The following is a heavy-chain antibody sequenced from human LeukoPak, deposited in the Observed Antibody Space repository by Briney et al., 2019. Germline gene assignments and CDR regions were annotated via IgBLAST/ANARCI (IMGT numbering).Heavy chain of an antibody. CDR2: IYYSGST. D-gene: IGHD2-15*01. CDR1: GGSISSYY. CDR3: ARHSLRRGIVVVVAGSFDI. V-gene: IGHV4-59*01. Sequence: SETLSLTCTVSGGSISSYYWSWIRQPPGKGLEWIGYIYYSGSTNYNPSLKSRVTISVDTSKNQFSLKLSSVTAADTAVYYCARHSLRRGIVVVVAGSFDIWGQGTMVTVSS. J-gene: IGHJ3*02.